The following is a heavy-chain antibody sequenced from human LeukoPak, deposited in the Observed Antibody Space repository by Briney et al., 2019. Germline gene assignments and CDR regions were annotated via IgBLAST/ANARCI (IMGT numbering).Heavy chain of an antibody. V-gene: IGHV4-59*01. J-gene: IGHJ4*02. CDR3: ARGYGYDSLDY. CDR2: IYYSGST. Sequence: PSETLSLTCTVSGGSISSYYWSWIRQPPGKGLEWIGNIYYSGSTNYNPSLKSRVTISVDTSKNQFSLKLSSVTAADTAVYYCARGYGYDSLDYWGQGTLVTVSS. CDR1: GGSISSYY. D-gene: IGHD5-12*01.